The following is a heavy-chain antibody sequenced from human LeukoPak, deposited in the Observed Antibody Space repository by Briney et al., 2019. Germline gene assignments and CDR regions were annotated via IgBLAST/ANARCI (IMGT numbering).Heavy chain of an antibody. CDR1: GFTFSSYG. CDR3: ASEYRGYGDYAYNWFDP. V-gene: IGHV3-23*01. Sequence: PGGSLRLSCAASGFTFSSYGMSWVRQAPGKGLEWVSAISGSGGSTYYADSVKGRFTISRDNSKNTLYLQMNSLRAEDTAVYYCASEYRGYGDYAYNWFDPWGQGTLVTVSS. J-gene: IGHJ5*02. CDR2: ISGSGGST. D-gene: IGHD4-17*01.